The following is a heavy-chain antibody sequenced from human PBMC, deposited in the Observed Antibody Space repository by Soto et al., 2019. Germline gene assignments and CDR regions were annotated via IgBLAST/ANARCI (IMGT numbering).Heavy chain of an antibody. Sequence: ASVKVSCKASGGTFSSYAISWVRQAPGQGLEWMGGIIPIFGTANYAQKFQGRVTITADESTSTAYMELSSLRSEDTAVYYCAGNIAVAVFDYWGKGPLVTVSS. CDR2: IIPIFGTA. D-gene: IGHD6-19*01. V-gene: IGHV1-69*13. CDR3: AGNIAVAVFDY. CDR1: GGTFSSYA. J-gene: IGHJ4*02.